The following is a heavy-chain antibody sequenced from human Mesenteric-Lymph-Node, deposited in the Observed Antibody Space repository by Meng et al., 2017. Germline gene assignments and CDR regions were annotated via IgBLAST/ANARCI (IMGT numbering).Heavy chain of an antibody. D-gene: IGHD5-24*01. J-gene: IGHJ4*02. V-gene: IGHV3-72*01. CDR2: SRNKLNGYTT. CDR1: GFTFSDHY. CDR3: ARDRGDGYNAIDS. Sequence: GESLKISCVGSGFTFSDHYMDWFRQAPGKGLEWVGRSRNKLNGYTTEYAASVKGRFTISRDDSDNSLYLQMNSLKTEDTAVYYCARDRGDGYNAIDSWGQGTLVTVSS.